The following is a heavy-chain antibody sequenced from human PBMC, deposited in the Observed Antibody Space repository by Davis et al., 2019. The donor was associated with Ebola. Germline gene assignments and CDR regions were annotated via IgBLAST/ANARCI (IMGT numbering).Heavy chain of an antibody. CDR1: GFTFSRNW. V-gene: IGHV3-7*01. J-gene: IGHJ4*02. CDR2: IKEDGSIK. D-gene: IGHD3-10*01. Sequence: GESLKISCGASGFTFSRNWMSWVRQAPGKGLEWVANIKEDGSIKYYMGSVKGRFTASRDNARNSLYLQMNSLGDEDTAVYYCVREWFGETDWGQGTLVTVSS. CDR3: VREWFGETD.